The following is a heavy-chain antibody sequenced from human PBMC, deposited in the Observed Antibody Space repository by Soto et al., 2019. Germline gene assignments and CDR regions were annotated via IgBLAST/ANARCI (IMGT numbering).Heavy chain of an antibody. CDR1: GFTFSSYS. CDR3: ARVVDYCDPYYYYGMDV. CDR2: ISCSSSYI. V-gene: IGHV3-21*01. Sequence: GGSLRLSCAASGFTFSSYSMNWVRQAPGKGLEWVSSISCSSSYIYYADSVKGRFTISRDNAKNSLYLQMNSLRAEDTAVYYCARVVDYCDPYYYYGMDVRGQRTTVTVSS. D-gene: IGHD3-22*01. J-gene: IGHJ6*02.